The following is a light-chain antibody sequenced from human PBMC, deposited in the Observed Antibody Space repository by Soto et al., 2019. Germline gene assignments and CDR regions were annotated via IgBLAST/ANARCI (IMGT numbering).Light chain of an antibody. J-gene: IGLJ1*01. CDR2: EVS. V-gene: IGLV2-14*01. Sequence: QSVLTQPACVSGSPGQSITISCTGTSSDVGGYNYVSWYQQHPGTAPKLMIYEVSNRPSGVSNRFSGSKSDNTASLTISGLQAEDEADYYCSSYTGSSTIFGTGTKVTVL. CDR1: SSDVGGYNY. CDR3: SSYTGSSTI.